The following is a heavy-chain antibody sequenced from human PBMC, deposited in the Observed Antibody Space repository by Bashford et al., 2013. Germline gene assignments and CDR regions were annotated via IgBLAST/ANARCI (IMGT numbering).Heavy chain of an antibody. D-gene: IGHD3-10*01. V-gene: IGHV1-18*01. CDR1: GSRFTNSG. J-gene: IGHJ6*01. Sequence: VASVKVSCKASGSRFTNSGLSWVRQAPGQGLEWVGWISAYNGQTYYSQKFQGRVTLTTDTSANIGYMELRGLRSGDTAVYYCAREGYYYGSGTYAPPRLYGMDVVGSRNHGHRLL. CDR3: AREGYYYGSGTYAPPRLYGMDV. CDR2: ISAYNGQT.